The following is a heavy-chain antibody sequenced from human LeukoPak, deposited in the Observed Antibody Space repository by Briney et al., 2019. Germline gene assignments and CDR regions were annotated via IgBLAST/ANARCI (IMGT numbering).Heavy chain of an antibody. Sequence: GSSLILSCAASGFTFSNYAVHWVRQAPGKGLEWVALISDDGSNKYYTNSVKGRFTISRDNSKNTLYLQMNGLRAEDTAVYYCATRTSGAFDFWGQGTMVIVS. CDR2: ISDDGSNK. CDR3: ATRTSGAFDF. V-gene: IGHV3-30-3*01. J-gene: IGHJ3*01. CDR1: GFTFSNYA.